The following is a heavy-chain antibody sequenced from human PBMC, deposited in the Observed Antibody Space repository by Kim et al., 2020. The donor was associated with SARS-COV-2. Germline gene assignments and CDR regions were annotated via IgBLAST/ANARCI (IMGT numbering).Heavy chain of an antibody. CDR3: ARDSLRYYDSSGYYSYYFDY. V-gene: IGHV1-69*13. CDR2: IIPIFGTA. CDR1: GGTFSSYA. J-gene: IGHJ4*02. D-gene: IGHD3-22*01. Sequence: SVKVSCKASGGTFSSYAISWVRQAPGQGLEWMGGIIPIFGTANYAQKFQGRVTITADESTSTAYMELSSLRSEDTAVYYCARDSLRYYDSSGYYSYYFDYWGQGTLVTVSS.